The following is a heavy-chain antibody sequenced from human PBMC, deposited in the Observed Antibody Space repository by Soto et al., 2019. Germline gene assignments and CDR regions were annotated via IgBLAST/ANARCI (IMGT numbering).Heavy chain of an antibody. V-gene: IGHV4-30-2*01. D-gene: IGHD3-22*01. Sequence: SETLSLTCAVSGGSISSDGYSWSWIREPPGKGLEWIGYIYHSGSTYYNPSLKSRVTISVDRSKNHFSLKLTSVTAADTAVYYCARGGYYDSTGYYFDYWGQGTLVTVSS. CDR3: ARGGYYDSTGYYFDY. CDR2: IYHSGST. CDR1: GGSISSDGYS. J-gene: IGHJ4*02.